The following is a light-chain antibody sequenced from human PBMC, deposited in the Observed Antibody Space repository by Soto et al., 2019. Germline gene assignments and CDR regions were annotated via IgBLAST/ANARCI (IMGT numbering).Light chain of an antibody. J-gene: IGKJ4*01. V-gene: IGKV3-11*01. Sequence: EIVLSQSPATLSLSPGERASLSCRASQSISVYLAWYQQKSGQPPRLLIYDASNRATGIPARFSGSGSGTDFTLTISSLEPEDFAVYYCHQRTRWPPTFVGGTKVEI. CDR3: HQRTRWPPT. CDR1: QSISVY. CDR2: DAS.